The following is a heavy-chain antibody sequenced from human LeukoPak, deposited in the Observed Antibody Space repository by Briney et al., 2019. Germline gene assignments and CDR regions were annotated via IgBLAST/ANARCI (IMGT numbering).Heavy chain of an antibody. CDR2: ISYDGSNK. V-gene: IGHV3-30*19. J-gene: IGHJ4*02. CDR3: ARDYTVTTNGYFDY. D-gene: IGHD4-17*01. CDR1: GFTFSSYG. Sequence: GGSLRLSCAAPGFTFSSYGMHWVRQAPGKGLEWVAVISYDGSNKYYADSVKGRFTISRDNSKNTLYLQMNSLRAEDTAVYYCARDYTVTTNGYFDYWGQGTLVTVSS.